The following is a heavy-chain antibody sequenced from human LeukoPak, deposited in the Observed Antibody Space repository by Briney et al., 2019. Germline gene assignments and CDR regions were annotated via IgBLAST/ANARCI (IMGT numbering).Heavy chain of an antibody. V-gene: IGHV3-7*01. Sequence: PGGSLRLSCAASGFPFSTHLMTWLRQAPGKGLEWVANIYQDGREKYYVDSVRGRFTISRDNAKNSLYLQMDSLRVEDSAIYYCASERPSSSWYDYWGQGTLVTVSS. D-gene: IGHD6-13*01. CDR2: IYQDGREK. CDR1: GFPFSTHL. J-gene: IGHJ4*02. CDR3: ASERPSSSWYDY.